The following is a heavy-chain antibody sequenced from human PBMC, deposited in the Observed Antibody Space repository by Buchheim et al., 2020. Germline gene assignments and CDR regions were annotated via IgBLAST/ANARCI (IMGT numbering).Heavy chain of an antibody. CDR1: GYTFTGYY. CDR2: VNPDNGAT. D-gene: IGHD3-10*01. V-gene: IGHV1-2*02. J-gene: IGHJ4*02. Sequence: QVHLVQSGAEVKKPGASVKVSCKASGYTFTGYYIHWVRQAPGQGLEWMGWVNPDNGATNYEQRFQGRVTMTRDTSISTAYMELSRLRSDDTAVYYCASRGSDYWGQGTL. CDR3: ASRGSDY.